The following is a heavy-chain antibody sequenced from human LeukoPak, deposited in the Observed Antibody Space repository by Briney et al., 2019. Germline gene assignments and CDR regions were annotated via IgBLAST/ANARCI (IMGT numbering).Heavy chain of an antibody. CDR3: ARDRAYIAAAGTQLSSYYYYGMDV. CDR2: ISAYNGNT. V-gene: IGHV1-18*01. Sequence: ASVKVSCKASGYTFTSYGISWVRQAPGQGLEWMGWISAYNGNTNYAQKLQGRVTMTTDTSTSTAYMELRSLRSDDTAVYYCARDRAYIAAAGTQLSSYYYYGMDVWGQGTTVTVSS. J-gene: IGHJ6*02. CDR1: GYTFTSYG. D-gene: IGHD6-13*01.